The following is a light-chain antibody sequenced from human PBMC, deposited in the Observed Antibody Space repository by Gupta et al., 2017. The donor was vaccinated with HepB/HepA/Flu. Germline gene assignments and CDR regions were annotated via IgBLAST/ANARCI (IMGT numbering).Light chain of an antibody. J-gene: IGKJ2*01. CDR3: QQHYDAPPT. V-gene: IGKV4-1*01. CDR1: QSVLYSSNNKNY. CDR2: WAS. Sequence: DFVMTQSPDSLAVSLGERATINCKSSQSVLYSSNNKNYLAWYQQKPGQPPKLLIYWASTRESGVPDRFSGSGSGTDFTLTISSLQAEDVAVYYCQQHYDAPPTFGQGTKVEIK.